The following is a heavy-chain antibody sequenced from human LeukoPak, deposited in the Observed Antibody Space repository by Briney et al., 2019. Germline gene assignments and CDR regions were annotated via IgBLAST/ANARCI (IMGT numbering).Heavy chain of an antibody. Sequence: AVTVSCQASGGTFRSYAISWVRPAPAQGVEWVGGIIPIFGTAYFAQKFQGRVPITAAESKSTAYMEQSSRRSEDAAVEYCAVMYCSSWYPLGYWGQGTLVTVSS. CDR2: IIPIFGTA. CDR1: GGTFRSYA. V-gene: IGHV1-69*13. D-gene: IGHD6-13*01. CDR3: AVMYCSSWYPLGY. J-gene: IGHJ4*02.